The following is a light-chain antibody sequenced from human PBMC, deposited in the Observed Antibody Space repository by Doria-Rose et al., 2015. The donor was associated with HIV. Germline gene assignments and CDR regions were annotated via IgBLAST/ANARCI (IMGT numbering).Light chain of an antibody. V-gene: IGKV3-20*01. Sequence: EIVLTQSPGTLSLSPGERATLSCRASQSISSIYLAWYQQKPGQAPSLLIYDGSTRATGIPDRFSASGSGTDFTLTINRLEPEDFALYYCHQYGTSWTFGQGTKVEI. CDR2: DGS. CDR3: HQYGTSWT. CDR1: QSISSIY. J-gene: IGKJ1*01.